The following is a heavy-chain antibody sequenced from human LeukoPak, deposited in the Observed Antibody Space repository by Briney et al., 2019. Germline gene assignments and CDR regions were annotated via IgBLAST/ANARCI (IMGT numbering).Heavy chain of an antibody. V-gene: IGHV3-21*01. J-gene: IGHJ4*02. CDR2: ISSSSSYI. Sequence: GGSLRLSXAASGFTFSSYSMNWVCQAPGKGLEWVSSISSSSSYIYYADSVKGRFTISRDNAKNSLYLQMNSLRAEDTAVYYCARYYDSSGYYDYWGQGTLVTVSS. CDR3: ARYYDSSGYYDY. CDR1: GFTFSSYS. D-gene: IGHD3-22*01.